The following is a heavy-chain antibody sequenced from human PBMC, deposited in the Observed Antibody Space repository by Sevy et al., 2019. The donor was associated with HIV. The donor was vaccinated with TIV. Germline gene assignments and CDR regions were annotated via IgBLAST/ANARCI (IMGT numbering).Heavy chain of an antibody. Sequence: GGSLRLSCAASGFTFSSYSMNWVRQAPGKGLEWVSSISSSSSYIYYADSVKGRFTISRDNAKNSLYLQMNSLRVEDTAVNYWARDYSYCSSTSCYKWQGIDYWGQGTLVTVSS. CDR2: ISSSSSYI. D-gene: IGHD2-2*01. CDR1: GFTFSSYS. J-gene: IGHJ4*02. V-gene: IGHV3-21*01. CDR3: ARDYSYCSSTSCYKWQGIDY.